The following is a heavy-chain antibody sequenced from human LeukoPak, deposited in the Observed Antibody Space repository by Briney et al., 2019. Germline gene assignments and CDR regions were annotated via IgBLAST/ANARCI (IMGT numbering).Heavy chain of an antibody. J-gene: IGHJ4*02. D-gene: IGHD4-17*01. CDR1: GFTFSVNS. Sequence: EGSLRLSCAASGFTFSVNSMSWVRQAPGKGLEWVSTISSDSSRTSYSDSVKGRFTISRDDATASVYLQVNSLSAEDTAVYYCGRGYGDRPLLDHWGQGTLVGVSS. V-gene: IGHV3-21*01. CDR3: GRGYGDRPLLDH. CDR2: ISSDSSRT.